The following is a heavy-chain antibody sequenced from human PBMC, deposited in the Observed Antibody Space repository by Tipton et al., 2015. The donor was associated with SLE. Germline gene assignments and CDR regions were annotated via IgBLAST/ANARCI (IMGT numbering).Heavy chain of an antibody. Sequence: SLRLSCAASGFTFSSYSMNWVRKAPGKGLDWVSVIYGGGSTDSAASVKGRFTISRDNSRNTLSLEMNTLRAEDTAVYYCAKARTTVTSYDAFDIWGQGTMVTVSS. D-gene: IGHD4-17*01. CDR1: GFTFSSYS. V-gene: IGHV3-53*01. CDR3: AKARTTVTSYDAFDI. J-gene: IGHJ3*02. CDR2: IYGGGST.